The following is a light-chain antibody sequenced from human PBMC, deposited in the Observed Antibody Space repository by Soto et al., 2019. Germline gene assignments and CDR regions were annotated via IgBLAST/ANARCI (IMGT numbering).Light chain of an antibody. J-gene: IGLJ1*01. V-gene: IGLV2-14*03. Sequence: QSALTQPASVSGSPGQSITISCTGTSRDVGAYDYVSWYLQYPDKAPQLLIYYVDHRPSGVSSRFSGSKSGNTASLTISGLQSEDEADYYCASWDDSLNGHVFGTGTKLTVL. CDR1: SRDVGAYDY. CDR2: YVD. CDR3: ASWDDSLNGHV.